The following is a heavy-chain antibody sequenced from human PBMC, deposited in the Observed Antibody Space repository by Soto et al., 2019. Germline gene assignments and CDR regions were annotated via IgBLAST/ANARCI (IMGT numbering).Heavy chain of an antibody. CDR3: VKDDGGYPSTAPL. Sequence: EVQLLESGGGLVQPGGSLRLSCAASGITISNYPMSWVRQAPGKGLDWVSGISGSGDRTYYADSAKGRFTISKDISRNSLSLQLDSLGVEDTAVYFCVKDDGGYPSTAPLWGQGTLATVSS. V-gene: IGHV3-23*01. CDR1: GITISNYP. J-gene: IGHJ4*02. D-gene: IGHD3-22*01. CDR2: ISGSGDRT.